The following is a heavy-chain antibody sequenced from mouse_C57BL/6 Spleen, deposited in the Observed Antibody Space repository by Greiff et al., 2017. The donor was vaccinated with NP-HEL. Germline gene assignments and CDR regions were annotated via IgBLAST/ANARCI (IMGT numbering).Heavy chain of an antibody. CDR3: ARGNYYGSSSFDY. CDR2: IRNKANGYTT. J-gene: IGHJ2*01. V-gene: IGHV7-3*01. D-gene: IGHD1-1*01. CDR1: GFTFTDYY. Sequence: DVQLVESGGGLVQPGGSLSLSCAASGFTFTDYYMSWVRQPPGKALEWLGFIRNKANGYTTEYSASVKGRFTISRDNSQSILYLQMNALRAEDSATYYCARGNYYGSSSFDYWGQGTTLTVSS.